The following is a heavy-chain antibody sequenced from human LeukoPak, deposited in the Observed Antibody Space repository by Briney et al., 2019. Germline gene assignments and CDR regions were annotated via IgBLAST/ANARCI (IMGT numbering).Heavy chain of an antibody. CDR3: ARAAGSSWPYYYYGMDV. CDR2: IYYSGST. V-gene: IGHV4-30-4*01. D-gene: IGHD6-13*01. CDR1: GGSISSGDYY. Sequence: SETLSLTCTVSGGSISSGDYYWSWIRQPPGKGLEWIGYIYYSGSTYYNPSLKSRVTISVDTSKNQFSLKLSSVTAADTAVYYCARAAGSSWPYYYYGMDVWGQGTTVTVSS. J-gene: IGHJ6*02.